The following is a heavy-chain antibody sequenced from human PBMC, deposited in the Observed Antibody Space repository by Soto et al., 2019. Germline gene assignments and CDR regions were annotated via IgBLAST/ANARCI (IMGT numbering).Heavy chain of an antibody. J-gene: IGHJ4*02. Sequence: QVQLVESGGGVVQPGRSLRLSCAASGSTFSSYGMHWVRQAPGKGLEWVAAISYAGSNKNYADSVKGRFTISSDNSKNTLYLQMDSLRDEDTAVYYCATDTYYHDSSGYYVFDYWGQGTLVTVSS. CDR3: ATDTYYHDSSGYYVFDY. CDR2: ISYAGSNK. V-gene: IGHV3-30*03. D-gene: IGHD3-22*01. CDR1: GSTFSSYG.